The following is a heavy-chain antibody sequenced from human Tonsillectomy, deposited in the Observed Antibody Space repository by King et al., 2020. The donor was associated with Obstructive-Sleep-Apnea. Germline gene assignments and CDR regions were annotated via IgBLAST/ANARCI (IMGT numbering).Heavy chain of an antibody. V-gene: IGHV3-30*18. D-gene: IGHD6-19*01. J-gene: IGHJ6*02. CDR1: GFTFSSYG. CDR3: AKAFEQWLVPYYYGMDV. CDR2: ISYDGSNK. Sequence: VQLVESGGGVVQPGRSLRLSCAASGFTFSSYGMHWVRQAPGKGLEWVAVISYDGSNKYYADSVKGRFTISRDNSKNTLYLQMNSLRAEDTAVYYCAKAFEQWLVPYYYGMDVWGQGTTVTVSS.